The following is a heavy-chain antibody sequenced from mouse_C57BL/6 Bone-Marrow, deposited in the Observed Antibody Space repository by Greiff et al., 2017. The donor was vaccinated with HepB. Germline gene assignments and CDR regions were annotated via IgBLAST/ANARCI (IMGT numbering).Heavy chain of an antibody. CDR3: ARFLIYYDYFYAMDY. CDR1: GYTFTDYY. J-gene: IGHJ4*01. CDR2: INPNNGGT. Sequence: VQLQQSGPELVKPGASVKISCKASGYTFTDYYMNWVKQSHGKSLEWIGDINPNNGGTSYNQKFKGKATLTVDKSSSTAYMELRSLTSEDSAVYYCARFLIYYDYFYAMDYWGQGTSVTVSS. D-gene: IGHD2-4*01. V-gene: IGHV1-26*01.